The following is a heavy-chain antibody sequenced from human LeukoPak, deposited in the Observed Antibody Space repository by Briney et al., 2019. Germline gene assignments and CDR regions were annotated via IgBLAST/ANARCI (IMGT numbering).Heavy chain of an antibody. J-gene: IGHJ4*02. CDR3: ARDSNDILTGRDFDY. D-gene: IGHD3-9*01. Sequence: ASVKVSCKASGYTFTSYGISWVRQAPGQGLEWMGWISGYNGNTNYAQKLQGRVTMTTDTSTSTAYMELRSLRSDDTAVYYCARDSNDILTGRDFDYWGQGTLVTVSS. V-gene: IGHV1-18*01. CDR1: GYTFTSYG. CDR2: ISGYNGNT.